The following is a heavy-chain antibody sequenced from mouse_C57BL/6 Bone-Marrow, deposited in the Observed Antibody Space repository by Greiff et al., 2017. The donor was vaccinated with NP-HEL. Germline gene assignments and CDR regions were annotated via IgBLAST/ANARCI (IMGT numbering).Heavy chain of an antibody. D-gene: IGHD2-2*01. Sequence: VQLQQSGAELAKPGASVKLSCKASGYTFTSYWMHWVKQRPGQGLEWIGYINPSSGYTKYNQKFKDKATLTADQSSSTAYMQLSSLTYEDSAVXYCASSIRRSSMVTSRFAYWGQGTLVTVSA. J-gene: IGHJ3*01. CDR3: ASSIRRSSMVTSRFAY. CDR2: INPSSGYT. V-gene: IGHV1-7*01. CDR1: GYTFTSYW.